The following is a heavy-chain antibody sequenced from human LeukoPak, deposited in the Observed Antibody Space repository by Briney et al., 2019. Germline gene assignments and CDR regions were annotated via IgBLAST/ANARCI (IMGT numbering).Heavy chain of an antibody. J-gene: IGHJ5*02. CDR3: VRDREYCSSTSCHNWFDP. V-gene: IGHV3-21*01. CDR1: GFTFSSYS. D-gene: IGHD2-2*01. Sequence: GGSLRLSCAASGFTFSSYSMNWVRQAPGKGLEWVSSISSSSSYIYYADSVKGRFTISRDNAKNSLYLQMNSLRAEDTAVYYCVRDREYCSSTSCHNWFDPWGQGTLVTVSS. CDR2: ISSSSSYI.